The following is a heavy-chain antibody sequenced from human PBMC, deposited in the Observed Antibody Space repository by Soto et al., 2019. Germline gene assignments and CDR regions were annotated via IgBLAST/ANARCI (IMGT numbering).Heavy chain of an antibody. Sequence: QVQLVESGGGVVQPGRSLRLSCAASGFTFSSYGMHWVRQAPGKGLEWVAVISYDGSNKYYADSVKGRFTISRDNSKNTLYLQMNSLRAEDTAVYYCAKDDSSGYNYAFFQHWGQGTLVTVSS. V-gene: IGHV3-30*18. D-gene: IGHD3-22*01. CDR2: ISYDGSNK. J-gene: IGHJ1*01. CDR1: GFTFSSYG. CDR3: AKDDSSGYNYAFFQH.